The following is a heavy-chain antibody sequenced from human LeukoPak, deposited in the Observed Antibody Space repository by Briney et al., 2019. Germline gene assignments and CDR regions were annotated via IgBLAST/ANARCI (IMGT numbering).Heavy chain of an antibody. CDR1: GGTFSSYA. Sequence: VKVSCKASGGTFSSYAISWVRQAPGQGLEWMGRIIPILGIANYAQKFQGRVTITADKSTSTAYMELSSLRSEDTAVYYCARWEYSSSSYRLDPCGQGTLVTVSS. CDR2: IIPILGIA. V-gene: IGHV1-69*04. CDR3: ARWEYSSSSYRLDP. J-gene: IGHJ5*02. D-gene: IGHD6-6*01.